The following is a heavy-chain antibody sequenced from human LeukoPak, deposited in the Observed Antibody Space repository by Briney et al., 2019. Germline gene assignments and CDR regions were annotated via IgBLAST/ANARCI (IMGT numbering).Heavy chain of an antibody. V-gene: IGHV5-51*01. D-gene: IGHD4-11*01. CDR1: GYSFTSYW. Sequence: PGEPLQISCMCSGYSFTSYWIGWVRQPPGKGLGWMGIIYTGDSDTRYTPSSQGQVTNSANKSISTAYLQWSSLKASDTPMYYCAAGPYSNFTITTYYWGQGTLVTVSS. CDR3: AAGPYSNFTITTYY. J-gene: IGHJ4*02. CDR2: IYTGDSDT.